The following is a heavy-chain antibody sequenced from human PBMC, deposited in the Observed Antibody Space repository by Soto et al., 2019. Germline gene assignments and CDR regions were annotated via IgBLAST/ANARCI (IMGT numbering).Heavy chain of an antibody. CDR3: ARLYWSYYASSGYLDQ. D-gene: IGHD3-22*01. Sequence: PSETLSLTCTVSGASINNGDYYWIWIRQTPGKGLEWVGYIYVTGTTYYNPSLKTRLAISIDRAKSQFSLRLTSVTAADTAVYYCARLYWSYYASSGYLDQWGQGTPVTVSS. J-gene: IGHJ4*02. CDR1: GASINNGDYY. CDR2: IYVTGTT. V-gene: IGHV4-30-4*08.